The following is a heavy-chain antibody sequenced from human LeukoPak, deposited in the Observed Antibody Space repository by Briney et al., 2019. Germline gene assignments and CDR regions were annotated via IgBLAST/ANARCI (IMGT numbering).Heavy chain of an antibody. CDR2: ISWNSGSI. CDR3: AKAPNLYGGNSTSYFDY. D-gene: IGHD4-23*01. CDR1: GFTFDDYA. V-gene: IGHV3-9*01. J-gene: IGHJ4*02. Sequence: GGSLRLSCAASGFTFDDYAMHWVRQAPGKGLEWVSGISWNSGSIGYADSVKGRFTISRDNAKNSLYLQMNSLGAEDTALYYCAKAPNLYGGNSTSYFDYWGQGTLVTVSS.